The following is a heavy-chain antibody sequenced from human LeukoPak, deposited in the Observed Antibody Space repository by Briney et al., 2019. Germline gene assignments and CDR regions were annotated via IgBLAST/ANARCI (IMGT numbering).Heavy chain of an antibody. CDR3: ARVLRGYSYGYDY. CDR1: GGSISSSSYY. V-gene: IGHV4-39*07. D-gene: IGHD5-18*01. Sequence: ASETLSLTCTVSGGSISSSSYYWGWIRQPPGKGLEWIGSIYYSGSTNYNPSLKSRVTISVDTSKNQFSLKLSSVTAADTAVYYCARVLRGYSYGYDYWGQGTLVTVSS. J-gene: IGHJ4*02. CDR2: IYYSGST.